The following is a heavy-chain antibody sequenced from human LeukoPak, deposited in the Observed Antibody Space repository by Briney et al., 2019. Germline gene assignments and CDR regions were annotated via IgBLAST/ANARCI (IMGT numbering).Heavy chain of an antibody. CDR1: GFTFSNAW. V-gene: IGHV3-15*01. CDR3: TTAVGIAVAGIDY. Sequence: SGGSLRLSCAASGFTFSNAWMSWVRQAPGKGLEWVGRIKSKTDGGTTDYAAPVKGRFTISRDDSKNTLYLQMNSLKTEDTAVYYCTTAVGIAVAGIDYWGQGTLVTVSS. CDR2: IKSKTDGGTT. D-gene: IGHD6-19*01. J-gene: IGHJ4*02.